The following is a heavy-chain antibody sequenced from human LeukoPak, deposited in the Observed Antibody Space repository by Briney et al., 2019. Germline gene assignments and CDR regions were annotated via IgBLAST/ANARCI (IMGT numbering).Heavy chain of an antibody. CDR1: GGSVNSGSYY. J-gene: IGHJ6*02. Sequence: SETLSLTCTVSGGSVNSGSYYWNRIRQPPGKGLEWIGYIYYSGSTNYNPSLKSRVTISVDTSKNQFSLKLSSVTAADTAVYYCASGGGYYYYGMDVWGQGTTVTVSS. CDR2: IYYSGST. CDR3: ASGGGYYYYGMDV. V-gene: IGHV4-61*01.